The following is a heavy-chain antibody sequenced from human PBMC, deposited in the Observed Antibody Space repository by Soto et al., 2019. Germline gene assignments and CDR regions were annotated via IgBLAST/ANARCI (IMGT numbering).Heavy chain of an antibody. Sequence: QVQLVQSGAEVKKPGASVKVSCKASGYTFTSYYMHWVRQAPGQGLEWMGIINPSGGSTSYAQKFQGRVAMTRDTSTSTVYMELSSLRSEDTAVYYCARVPRWRQQLVRTGTRDYWGQGTLVTVSS. J-gene: IGHJ4*02. D-gene: IGHD6-13*01. CDR3: ARVPRWRQQLVRTGTRDY. CDR2: INPSGGST. V-gene: IGHV1-46*01. CDR1: GYTFTSYY.